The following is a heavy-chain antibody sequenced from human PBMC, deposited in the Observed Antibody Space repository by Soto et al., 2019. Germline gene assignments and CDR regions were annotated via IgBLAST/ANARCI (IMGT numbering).Heavy chain of an antibody. CDR2: ITDTGGDA. J-gene: IGHJ4*02. D-gene: IGHD6-19*01. Sequence: PGGSLRLSCVASGLTFGSRAMTWVRQAPGEGLQWVSTITDTGGDAKYADSVRGRFVISRDNSKKTLYLQMTSLTAEDSAVYYCAADHYSSGWYYFDYWGQGTLVTVSS. V-gene: IGHV3-23*01. CDR1: GLTFGSRA. CDR3: AADHYSSGWYYFDY.